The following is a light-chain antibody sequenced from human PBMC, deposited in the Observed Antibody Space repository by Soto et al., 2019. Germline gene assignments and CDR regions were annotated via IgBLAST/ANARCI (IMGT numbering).Light chain of an antibody. J-gene: IGKJ1*01. CDR3: QQYNSYSWT. CDR2: KAS. Sequence: DVQMTQSPSYVSASVVDTVTITCRASQGITSWLAWYQQKPGKAPKLLIYKASSLESGVPSRFSGSGSGTEFTLTISSLQPDDFATYYCQQYNSYSWTFGQGTKVDI. V-gene: IGKV1-5*03. CDR1: QGITSW.